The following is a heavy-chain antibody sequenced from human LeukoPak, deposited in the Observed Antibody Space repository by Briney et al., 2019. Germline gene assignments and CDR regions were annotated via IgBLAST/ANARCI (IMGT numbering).Heavy chain of an antibody. CDR1: GGSISSYY. CDR2: IHDTGST. CDR3: ASSSWYTSPAD. J-gene: IGHJ4*02. Sequence: PSETLSLTCTVSGGSISSYYWSWIRQPPGKGLEWIGYIHDTGSTYYNPSLKSRVTISIDRSENHFSLKLSSVTAADTAVYYCASSSWYTSPADWGQGTLVTVSS. V-gene: IGHV4-59*12. D-gene: IGHD6-13*01.